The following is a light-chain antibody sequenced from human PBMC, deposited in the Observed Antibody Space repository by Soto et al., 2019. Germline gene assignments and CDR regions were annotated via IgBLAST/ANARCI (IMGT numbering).Light chain of an antibody. Sequence: EIVMTQSPATLSVSPGERATLSCRAGQSISTNLAWYQQKPGQAPRLLIYGASTRATGVPARFSGSGSGTEFTLTISRLQSEDFEVYYCQQYNNWPPLTFGGGTTVDIK. CDR3: QQYNNWPPLT. CDR1: QSISTN. J-gene: IGKJ4*01. CDR2: GAS. V-gene: IGKV3-15*01.